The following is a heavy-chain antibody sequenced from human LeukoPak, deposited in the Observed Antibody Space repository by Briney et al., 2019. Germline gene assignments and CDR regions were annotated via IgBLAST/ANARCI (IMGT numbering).Heavy chain of an antibody. V-gene: IGHV3-30*02. J-gene: IGHJ4*02. D-gene: IGHD6-13*01. CDR3: AKERNSSPYTAYYFDY. Sequence: GGSLRLSCAASGFTFSSYGMHWVRQAPGKGLEWVAFIRYDGSNKYYADSVKGRFTISRDNSKNTLYLQMNSLRAEDTAVYYCAKERNSSPYTAYYFDYWGQGTLVTVSS. CDR1: GFTFSSYG. CDR2: IRYDGSNK.